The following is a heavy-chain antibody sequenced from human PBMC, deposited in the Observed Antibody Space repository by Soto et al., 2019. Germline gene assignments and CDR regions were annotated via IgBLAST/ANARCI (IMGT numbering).Heavy chain of an antibody. Sequence: PGGSLRLSCAASGFTFDDYAMHWVRQAPGKGLEWVSGISWNSGSIGYADSVKGRFTISGDNAKNSLYLQMNSLRAEDTALYYCAKDTIVATISWYFDLWGRGTLVTVSS. J-gene: IGHJ2*01. V-gene: IGHV3-9*01. CDR2: ISWNSGSI. CDR3: AKDTIVATISWYFDL. CDR1: GFTFDDYA. D-gene: IGHD5-12*01.